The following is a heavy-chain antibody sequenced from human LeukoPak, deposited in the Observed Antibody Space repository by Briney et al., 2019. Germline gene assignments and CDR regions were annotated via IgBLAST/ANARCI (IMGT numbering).Heavy chain of an antibody. D-gene: IGHD4-11*01. CDR1: GFTFSRYA. V-gene: IGHV3-23*01. CDR2: ISGRGGRT. Sequence: GGSLRLSCAASGFTFSRYAMSWVRQAPGKGLECISAISGRGGRTYYTDSVKGRFTISRDNSKNTLYLQMNSLRAEDTAVYYCARDGYSNYLGYDYWGQGTLVTVSS. CDR3: ARDGYSNYLGYDY. J-gene: IGHJ4*02.